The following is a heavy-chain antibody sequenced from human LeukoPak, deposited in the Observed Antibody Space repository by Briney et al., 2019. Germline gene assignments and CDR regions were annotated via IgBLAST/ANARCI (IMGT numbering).Heavy chain of an antibody. D-gene: IGHD1-26*01. CDR1: GFSFNTYG. CDR2: IRYDAINK. CDR3: AKTVGASTLYYYMDV. J-gene: IGHJ6*03. V-gene: IGHV3-30*02. Sequence: GGSLRLSCAVSGFSFNTYGMHWVRQAPGKGLEWVAFIRYDAINKYYADSVKGRFTISRDNSKNTVYLQMNSLRTEDTAVYYCAKTVGASTLYYYMDVWGKGTTVTVTS.